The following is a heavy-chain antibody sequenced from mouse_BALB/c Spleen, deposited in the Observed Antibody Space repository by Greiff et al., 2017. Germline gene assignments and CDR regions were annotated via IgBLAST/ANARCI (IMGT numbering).Heavy chain of an antibody. CDR2: IWAGGST. CDR3: ARDQRDLLRAMDY. V-gene: IGHV2-9*02. CDR1: GFSLTSYG. J-gene: IGHJ4*01. Sequence: QVQLQQSGPGLVAPSQSLSITCTVSGFSLTSYGVHWVRQPPGKGLEWLGVIWAGGSTNYNSALMSRLSISKDNSKSQVFLKMNSLQTDDTAMYYCARDQRDLLRAMDYWGQGTSVTVSS.